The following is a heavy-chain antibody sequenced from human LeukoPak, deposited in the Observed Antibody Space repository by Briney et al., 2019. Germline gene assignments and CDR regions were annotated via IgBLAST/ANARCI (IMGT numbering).Heavy chain of an antibody. CDR1: GFTFSSYG. D-gene: IGHD6-13*01. Sequence: GGSLRLSCAASGFTFSSYGMHWVRQAPGKGLEWVAVISYDGSNKYYADSVKGRFTISRDNSKNTLYLQMNSLRAEDTAVYYCARDTAAAGRLLDYWGQGTLVTVSS. J-gene: IGHJ4*02. CDR3: ARDTAAAGRLLDY. V-gene: IGHV3-30*03. CDR2: ISYDGSNK.